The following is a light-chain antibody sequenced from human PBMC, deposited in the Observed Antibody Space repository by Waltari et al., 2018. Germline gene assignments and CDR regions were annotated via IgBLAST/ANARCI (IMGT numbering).Light chain of an antibody. V-gene: IGKV1-33*01. CDR2: DAS. J-gene: IGKJ1*01. CDR3: QQYKDLPRT. Sequence: DIQMTQSPSSISASVGARVSITCPASQDIRNYLSWYQQKPGKAPKLLNYDASNLETGVPSRFSGSASGTDFTFTISSLQPEDIGTYYCQQYKDLPRTFGQGTKVEFK. CDR1: QDIRNY.